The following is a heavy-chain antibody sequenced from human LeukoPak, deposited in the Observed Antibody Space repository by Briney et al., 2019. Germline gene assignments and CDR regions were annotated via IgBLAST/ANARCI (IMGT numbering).Heavy chain of an antibody. D-gene: IGHD2-15*01. J-gene: IGHJ3*02. CDR2: INPNSGDT. Sequence: ASVKVSCKASGYTFTGYYIHWVRQAPGQGLEWMGWINPNSGDTNYAQKFQDRVTMTRDTSISTAYMELSRLRSDDTAVYYSARDPGYCSSGSCSNLAFDIWGQGTMVTVSS. CDR3: ARDPGYCSSGSCSNLAFDI. V-gene: IGHV1-2*02. CDR1: GYTFTGYY.